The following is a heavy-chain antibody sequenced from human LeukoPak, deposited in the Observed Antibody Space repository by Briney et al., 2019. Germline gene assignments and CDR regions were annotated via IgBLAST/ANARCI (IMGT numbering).Heavy chain of an antibody. J-gene: IGHJ4*02. CDR1: GYTFTGYY. CDR3: ARSQFKIAVAGTMGY. CDR2: INPNSGGT. V-gene: IGHV1-2*02. Sequence: ASVKVSCKASGYTFTGYYMHWVRQAPGQGLEWMGWINPNSGGTNYAQKFQGRVTMTRDTSISTAYMELSRPRSDDTAVYYCARSQFKIAVAGTMGYWGQGTLVTVSS. D-gene: IGHD6-19*01.